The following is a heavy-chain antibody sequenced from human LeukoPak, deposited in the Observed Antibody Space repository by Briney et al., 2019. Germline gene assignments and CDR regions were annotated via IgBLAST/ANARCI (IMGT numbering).Heavy chain of an antibody. D-gene: IGHD2-2*01. CDR1: GFTFSSYA. J-gene: IGHJ4*02. CDR3: ASLDCSSSSCSWSDRNFFDY. Sequence: GRSLRLSCAASGFTFSSYAMHWVRQAPGKGLEWVAVISYDGSNKYYADSVKGRFTIYRDNSKNTLYLQMNSLRVEDTAVYYCASLDCSSSSCSWSDRNFFDYWGQGTLVRVSS. V-gene: IGHV3-30*04. CDR2: ISYDGSNK.